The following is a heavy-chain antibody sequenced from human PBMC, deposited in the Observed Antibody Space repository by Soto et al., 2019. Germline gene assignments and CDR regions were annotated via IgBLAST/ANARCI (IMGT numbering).Heavy chain of an antibody. D-gene: IGHD6-19*01. CDR1: GFNFKKSA. CDR2: ISCCGGST. V-gene: IGHV3-23*01. J-gene: IGHJ4*02. Sequence: EVQLLESGGGVVQPGGSLRLSCEASGFNFKKSAMAWVRQAPGEGLEWVSGISCCGGSTSYADSVKGRFSVARDDSKNTLSLQLNSLRVEDTARYYCAKADGEQWLIPHLDNWGQGTLVTVSS. CDR3: AKADGEQWLIPHLDN.